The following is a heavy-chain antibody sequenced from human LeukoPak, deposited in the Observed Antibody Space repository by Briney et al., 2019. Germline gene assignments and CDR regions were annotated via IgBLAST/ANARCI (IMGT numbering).Heavy chain of an antibody. D-gene: IGHD3-22*01. Sequence: PGGSLRLSCSASVFTFDDYAMHWVRQAPGKGLEWVSGISWNSGSIGYAESVKGRFTISRDNAKNSLYLQMNSLRAEDTALYYCAKDISRYYDSSGYPDYWGQGTLVTVSS. J-gene: IGHJ4*02. CDR3: AKDISRYYDSSGYPDY. CDR2: ISWNSGSI. CDR1: VFTFDDYA. V-gene: IGHV3-9*01.